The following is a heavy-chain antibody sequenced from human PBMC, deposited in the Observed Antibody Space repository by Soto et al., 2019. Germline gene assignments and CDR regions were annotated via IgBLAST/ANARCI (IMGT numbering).Heavy chain of an antibody. D-gene: IGHD6-13*01. V-gene: IGHV1-3*01. J-gene: IGHJ5*02. CDR3: VRRHVSATGIDWFDP. CDR1: GYTFTSYG. Sequence: ASVKVSCKASGYTFTSYGIHWVRQAPGQRLEWMGWINAANGDTKYSPKFQGRVTITRDTSASTAYMELSSLRSEDTAVYYCVRRHVSATGIDWFDPWGQGTLVTVST. CDR2: INAANGDT.